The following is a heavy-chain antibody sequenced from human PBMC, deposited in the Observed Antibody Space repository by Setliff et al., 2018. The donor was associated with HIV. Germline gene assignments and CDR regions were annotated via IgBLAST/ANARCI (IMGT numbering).Heavy chain of an antibody. D-gene: IGHD4-17*01. CDR1: GYTFTNYG. Sequence: ASVKVSCKASGYTFTNYGIAWVRQAPGQGLEWMGWISAYNGNIKYSQKLQGRVTMTTDTSTSTAYMELRSLRSEDTAVYYCASAASQTGYGDYDSPRIYYYYYMDVWGKGTTVTVSS. V-gene: IGHV1-18*01. CDR2: ISAYNGNI. CDR3: ASAASQTGYGDYDSPRIYYYYYMDV. J-gene: IGHJ6*03.